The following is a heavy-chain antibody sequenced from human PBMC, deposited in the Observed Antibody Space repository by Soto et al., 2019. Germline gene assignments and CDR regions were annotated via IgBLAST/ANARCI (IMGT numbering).Heavy chain of an antibody. CDR2: INPSVGST. V-gene: IGHV1-46*01. CDR3: AKGFGNYWAFDY. J-gene: IGHJ4*02. CDR1: GYTFTSFF. D-gene: IGHD1-26*01. Sequence: GASVKVSGKASGYTFTSFFLHWVRQAPGQGLEWMGVINPSVGSTSYAQKFQGRVTMTRDTSTSTVYMELSSLRSEDTAVYYCAKGFGNYWAFDYWGQGTLVTVS.